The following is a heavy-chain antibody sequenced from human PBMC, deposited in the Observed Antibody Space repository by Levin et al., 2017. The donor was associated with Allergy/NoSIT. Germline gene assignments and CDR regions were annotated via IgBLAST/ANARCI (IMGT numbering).Heavy chain of an antibody. CDR3: VTDGGCCTGDHCLSGNYDGLDV. Sequence: PGGSLRLSCVGSGFTISGHGMHWVRQGPGKGLEWVAFSSYDGSSEDYADPVKGRFTISRDTSKNTLYLQMNSLSPEDTAVYYCVTDGGCCTGDHCLSGNYDGLDVWGQGTTVTVSS. D-gene: IGHD2-8*02. CDR1: GFTISGHG. V-gene: IGHV3-30*03. CDR2: SSYDGSSE. J-gene: IGHJ6*02.